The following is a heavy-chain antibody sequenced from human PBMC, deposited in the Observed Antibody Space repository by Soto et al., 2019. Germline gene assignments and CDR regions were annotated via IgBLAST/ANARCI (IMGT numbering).Heavy chain of an antibody. J-gene: IGHJ4*02. CDR3: AKEGDCSGDISYRSYFHD. V-gene: IGHV3-30*18. CDR2: ISNDGSIK. D-gene: IGHD2-15*01. CDR1: GFSFSSYG. Sequence: LRLSCAASGFSFSSYGMHWVRQTPGKGLEWVAVISNDGSIKYYADSVKGRFTISRDNSKNTLSLQMNSLRGEDTAVYYCAKEGDCSGDISYRSYFHDWGQGTPVTVSS.